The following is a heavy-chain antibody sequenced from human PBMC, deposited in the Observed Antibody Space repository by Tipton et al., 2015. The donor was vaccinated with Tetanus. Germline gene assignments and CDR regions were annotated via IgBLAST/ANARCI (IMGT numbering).Heavy chain of an antibody. J-gene: IGHJ6*02. D-gene: IGHD3-10*01. CDR2: INYIQGT. V-gene: IGHV4-39*07. Sequence: TLSLTCTVFGGSISSSTYYWGWIRQPPGKGLEWIGTINYIQGTYHNPSLKSRVTISVDTSKNQFSLKLSSVTAADTAVYYCARDNRVPLRFGELLEFYYYYGMDVWGQGTTVTVSS. CDR1: GGSISSSTYY. CDR3: ARDNRVPLRFGELLEFYYYYGMDV.